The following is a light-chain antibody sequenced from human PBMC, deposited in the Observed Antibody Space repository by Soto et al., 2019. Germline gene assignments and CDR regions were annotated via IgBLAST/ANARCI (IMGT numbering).Light chain of an antibody. V-gene: IGLV1-40*01. CDR2: GNT. Sequence: QSVLTQPPSVSGAPGQRVTISCTGSSSNIGAGYDVNWYQQLPGTAPNLRIYGNTIRPSGVPDRYSGTKSGTAGSLAISWLQTEAEAECYCQDWDTRRSGAVVGGGTTLTVL. J-gene: IGLJ2*01. CDR1: SSNIGAGYD. CDR3: QDWDTRRSGAV.